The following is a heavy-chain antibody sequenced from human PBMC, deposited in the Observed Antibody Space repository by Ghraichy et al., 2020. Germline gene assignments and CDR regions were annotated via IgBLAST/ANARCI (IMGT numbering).Heavy chain of an antibody. CDR1: GFTFSNAW. CDR2: IKSKTDGGTT. Sequence: GESLNISCAASGFTFSNAWMSWVRQAQGKGLEWVGRIKSKTDGGTTDYAAPVKGRFTISRDDSKNTLYLQMNSLKTEDTAVYYCTTSLRFLEWSSSLADYWGQGTLVTVSS. J-gene: IGHJ4*02. CDR3: TTSLRFLEWSSSLADY. D-gene: IGHD3-3*01. V-gene: IGHV3-15*01.